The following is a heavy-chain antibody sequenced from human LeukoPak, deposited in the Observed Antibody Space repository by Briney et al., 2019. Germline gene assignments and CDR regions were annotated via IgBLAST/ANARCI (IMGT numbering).Heavy chain of an antibody. CDR3: ALRVGGSYFPPYFNY. J-gene: IGHJ4*02. V-gene: IGHV3-23*01. CDR2: ISATGLTT. Sequence: ASLRLSCAASGITFSDQTMSWVRQAPGKGLKWISTISATGLTTHFADSVRGRFTISRDNSTNTVYLQMNTLSADDTAMYYCALRVGGSYFPPYFNYWGQGTLVTVSS. D-gene: IGHD1-26*01. CDR1: GITFSDQT.